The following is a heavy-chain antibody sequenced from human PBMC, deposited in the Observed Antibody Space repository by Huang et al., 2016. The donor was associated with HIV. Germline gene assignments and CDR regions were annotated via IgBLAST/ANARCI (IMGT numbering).Heavy chain of an antibody. CDR3: ARGGSHFAGWDGFPVHPLDL. V-gene: IGHV4-39*01. CDR1: GGSISSRTYY. CDR2: FYDIGSN. Sequence: QTRLQESGPGLVKPSETLSLTCTVSGGSISSRTYYWAWIRQPPGKGLDWVGNFYDIGSNYYSPSLSSRITMSLDTAKNQFSLRLTSVTAADTAVYYCARGGSHFAGWDGFPVHPLDLWGRGTMVTVSS. D-gene: IGHD3-10*01. J-gene: IGHJ3*01.